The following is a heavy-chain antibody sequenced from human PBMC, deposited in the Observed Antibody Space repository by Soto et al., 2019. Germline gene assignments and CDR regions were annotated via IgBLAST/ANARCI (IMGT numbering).Heavy chain of an antibody. D-gene: IGHD3-10*01. V-gene: IGHV1-18*01. CDR2: ISPYNGNT. CDR3: ARDNGCGESDV. J-gene: IGHJ6*02. Sequence: QVQLVQSGAEVKKPGASVKVSCKASGYSFTSYGISWVRQAPGQGLEWMGWISPYNGNTNYAQKLQGRXTXTXYTSTSTAYMELRSLRSDDTAVYYWARDNGCGESDVWGQGTKVTVSS. CDR1: GYSFTSYG.